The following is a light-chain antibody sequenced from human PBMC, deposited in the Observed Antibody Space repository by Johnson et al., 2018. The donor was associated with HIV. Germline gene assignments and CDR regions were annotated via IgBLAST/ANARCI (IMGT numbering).Light chain of an antibody. CDR1: SSNIGNNY. J-gene: IGLJ1*01. CDR3: GTWDSSLSAHYV. CDR2: ESN. Sequence: QSVLTQPPSVSAAPGQKVTISCSGSSSNIGNNYVSWYQHLPGTAPKLLIYESNRRPSGIPDRFSASKSGTSATLDITGLQTGDEADYYGGTWDSSLSAHYVFGTGTKITVV. V-gene: IGLV1-51*02.